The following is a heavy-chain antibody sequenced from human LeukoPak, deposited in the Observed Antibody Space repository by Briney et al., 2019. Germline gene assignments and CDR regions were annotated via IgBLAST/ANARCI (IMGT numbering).Heavy chain of an antibody. Sequence: GGSLRLSCAVSGFTFGDYYMSWIRQAPGKGLEWVAYISSSSSYTNYALSVKGRFTISRDNAKNSLYLQMNSLRAEDTAVYYCAKDLWPRDWGQGTLVTVSS. CDR1: GFTFGDYY. CDR2: ISSSSSYT. D-gene: IGHD3-10*01. CDR3: AKDLWPRD. V-gene: IGHV3-11*05. J-gene: IGHJ4*02.